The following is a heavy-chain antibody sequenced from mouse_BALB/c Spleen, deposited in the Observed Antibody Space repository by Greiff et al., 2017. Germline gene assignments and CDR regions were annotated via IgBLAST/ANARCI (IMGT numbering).Heavy chain of an antibody. J-gene: IGHJ4*01. D-gene: IGHD2-1*01. CDR1: GFTFSSFG. V-gene: IGHV5-17*02. CDR2: ISSGSSTI. CDR3: ARREGYGNYPYYAMDY. Sequence: EVQGVESGGGLVQPGGSRKLSCAASGFTFSSFGMHWVRQAPEKGLEWVAYISSGSSTIYYADTVKGRFTISRDNPKNTLFLQMTSLRSEDTAMYYCARREGYGNYPYYAMDYWGQGTSVTVSS.